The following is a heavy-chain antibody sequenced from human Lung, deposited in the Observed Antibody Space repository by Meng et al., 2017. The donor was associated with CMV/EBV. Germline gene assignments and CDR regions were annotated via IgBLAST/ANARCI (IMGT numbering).Heavy chain of an antibody. J-gene: IGHJ4*02. V-gene: IGHV1-2*04. CDR2: INPNSGGT. Sequence: VRRVQAGAEVKKPGASVKVSCKASGYTFTGYYMHWVRQAPGQGLEWMGWINPNSGGTNYAQKFQGWATMTRDTSISTAYMELSRLRSDDTAVYYCARDWEGSWAVFDYWGQGTLVTVSS. CDR3: ARDWEGSWAVFDY. D-gene: IGHD6-13*01. CDR1: GYTFTGYY.